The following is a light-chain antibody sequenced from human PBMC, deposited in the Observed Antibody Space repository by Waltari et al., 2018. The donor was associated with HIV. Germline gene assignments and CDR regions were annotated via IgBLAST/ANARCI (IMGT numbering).Light chain of an antibody. Sequence: SYVLTQPPSVSVAPGKTARITCGGNNIGSKGVHWYQQKTGQAPVLVIYYDSHRPSGIPERFSGSKSGNTANLTSSRVEAGDEADYYCQLWDGTGDHPGVFGTGTQVTVL. CDR3: QLWDGTGDHPGV. J-gene: IGLJ1*01. CDR1: NIGSKG. CDR2: YDS. V-gene: IGLV3-21*04.